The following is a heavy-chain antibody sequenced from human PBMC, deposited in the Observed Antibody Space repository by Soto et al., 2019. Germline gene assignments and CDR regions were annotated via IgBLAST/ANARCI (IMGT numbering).Heavy chain of an antibody. V-gene: IGHV5-51*01. CDR3: ARNGDRSSWYPDH. CDR1: GYRFSSFL. J-gene: IGHJ4*02. D-gene: IGHD6-13*01. Sequence: PGESLKISFQGSGYRFSSFLIGWVRQKPGKGLEWMGIAQPGHSDTRYSPAFQGHVTISADESTNTAYLQWSSLRASDTAMYFCARNGDRSSWYPDHCGQGTLVTVCS. CDR2: AQPGHSDT.